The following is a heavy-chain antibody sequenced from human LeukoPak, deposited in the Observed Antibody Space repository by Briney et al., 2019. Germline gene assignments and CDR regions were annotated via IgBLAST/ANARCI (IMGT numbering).Heavy chain of an antibody. D-gene: IGHD3-10*01. CDR1: GGSFSGYY. CDR3: ARGTSDVLLWFGELLNPRLAAFDI. Sequence: SETLSLTCAVSGGSFSGYYWSWIREPPGKGLEWIGELNHSGSTNHNPSLKGRVTISVDMSKNKFSLKLSSVTAADTAVYYCARGTSDVLLWFGELLNPRLAAFDIWGQGTMVTVSS. J-gene: IGHJ3*02. V-gene: IGHV4-34*01. CDR2: LNHSGST.